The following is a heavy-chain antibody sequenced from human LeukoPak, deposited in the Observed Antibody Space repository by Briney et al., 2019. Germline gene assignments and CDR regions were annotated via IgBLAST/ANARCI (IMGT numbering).Heavy chain of an antibody. V-gene: IGHV3-30*02. Sequence: PGGSLRLSCAASGSTFSSYGMHWVRQAPGKGLEWVAFIRYDGINKYYADSVKGRFTISRDNSKNTLYLQMNSLRAEDTAVYYCATLYDSMNSFDYWGQGTLVTVSS. D-gene: IGHD3-22*01. J-gene: IGHJ4*02. CDR3: ATLYDSMNSFDY. CDR2: IRYDGINK. CDR1: GSTFSSYG.